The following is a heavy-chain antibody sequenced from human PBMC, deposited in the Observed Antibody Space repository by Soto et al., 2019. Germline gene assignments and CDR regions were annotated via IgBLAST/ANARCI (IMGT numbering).Heavy chain of an antibody. CDR1: GGSISSGGYS. Sequence: QLQLQESGSGLVKPSQTLSLTCAVSGGSISSGGYSWSWIRQPPGKGLEWIGYIYHSGSTYYNPSLKCRVTISVARAKNQFSLKLSSVTAAGTAVYYCGRNNWNLGYYYYGMDVWGQGTTVTVSS. V-gene: IGHV4-30-2*01. J-gene: IGHJ6*02. CDR3: GRNNWNLGYYYYGMDV. CDR2: IYHSGST. D-gene: IGHD1-7*01.